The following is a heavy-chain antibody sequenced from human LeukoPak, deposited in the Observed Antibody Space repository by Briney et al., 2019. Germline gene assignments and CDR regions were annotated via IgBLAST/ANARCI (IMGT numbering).Heavy chain of an antibody. CDR1: EGTFSSYA. V-gene: IGHV1-69*05. D-gene: IGHD4-23*01. CDR3: AMDTVVTLSLPYYMDV. J-gene: IGHJ6*03. CDR2: IIPIFGTA. Sequence: ASVKVSCKASEGTFSSYAISRVRQAPGQGLEWMGGIIPIFGTANYAQKFQGRVTITTEESTSTAYMELSSLRSEDTAVYYCAMDTVVTLSLPYYMDVWGKGTTVTVSS.